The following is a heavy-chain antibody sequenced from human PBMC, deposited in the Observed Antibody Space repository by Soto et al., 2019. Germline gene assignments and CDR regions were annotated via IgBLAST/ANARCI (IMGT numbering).Heavy chain of an antibody. CDR1: GFTFSSYA. Sequence: GGSLRLSCAASGFTFSSYAMHWVRQAPGKGLEYVSAISSNGGSTYYANSVKGRFTISRDNSKNTLYLQMGSLRAEDMAVYYWARVYRDYYMDVWGKGTTVTVSS. J-gene: IGHJ6*03. CDR2: ISSNGGST. V-gene: IGHV3-64*01. CDR3: ARVYRDYYMDV. D-gene: IGHD4-4*01.